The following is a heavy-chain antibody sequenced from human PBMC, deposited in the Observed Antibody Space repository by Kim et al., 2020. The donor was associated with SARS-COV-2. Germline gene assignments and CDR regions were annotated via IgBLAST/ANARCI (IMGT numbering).Heavy chain of an antibody. V-gene: IGHV4-38-2*01. CDR2: IHHSGST. Sequence: SETLSLTCAVSGYSISSGYYWGWIRQPPGKGLEWIGSIHHSGSTYYNPSLKSRVGISIDTSKNQFSLRLDSVTAADTAVYYFTSKYYYDTGGFYYADWWGEGTVVTASS. J-gene: IGHJ1*01. CDR3: TSKYYYDTGGFYYADW. D-gene: IGHD3-22*01. CDR1: GYSISSGYY.